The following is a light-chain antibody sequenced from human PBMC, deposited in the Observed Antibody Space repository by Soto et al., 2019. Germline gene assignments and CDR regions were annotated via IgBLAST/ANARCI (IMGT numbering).Light chain of an antibody. CDR2: LGS. J-gene: IGKJ1*01. V-gene: IGKV2-28*01. Sequence: DIVMTQSPLSLRVTPGEPASISCRSSQSLLHSSGYNYLHWYLQKPGQSPQLLISLGSDRASGVPDRFSGSGSGTDFTLKISRVEAEDVGVYYCMQPLQTPWTFGQRTKVEIK. CDR1: QSLLHSSGYNY. CDR3: MQPLQTPWT.